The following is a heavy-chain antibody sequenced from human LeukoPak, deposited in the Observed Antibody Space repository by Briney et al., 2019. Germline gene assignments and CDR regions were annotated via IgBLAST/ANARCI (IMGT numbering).Heavy chain of an antibody. J-gene: IGHJ6*02. CDR3: ARDRAIFGVVVNGMDV. CDR1: GGTFSSYA. D-gene: IGHD3-3*01. Sequence: SVKVSCKASGGTFSSYAISWVRQAPGQGPEWMGRIIPILGIANYAQKFQGRVTITADKSTSTAYMELSSLRSEDTAVYYCARDRAIFGVVVNGMDVWGQGTTVTVSS. CDR2: IIPILGIA. V-gene: IGHV1-69*04.